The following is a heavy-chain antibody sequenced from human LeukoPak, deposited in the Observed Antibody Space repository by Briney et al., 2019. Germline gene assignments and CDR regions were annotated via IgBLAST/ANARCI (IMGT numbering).Heavy chain of an antibody. CDR3: VRHDYGDYVDY. CDR2: IYYSGST. J-gene: IGHJ4*02. D-gene: IGHD4-17*01. V-gene: IGHV4-59*08. Sequence: SETLSLACTVSGGSISSYYWSWIRQPPGKGLEWIGYIYYSGSTNYNPSLKSRVTISVDTSKNQFSLKLSSVTAADTAVSYCVRHDYGDYVDYWGQGTLVTVSS. CDR1: GGSISSYY.